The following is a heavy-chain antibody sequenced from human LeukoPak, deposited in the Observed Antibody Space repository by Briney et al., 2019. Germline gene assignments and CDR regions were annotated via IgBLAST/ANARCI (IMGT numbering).Heavy chain of an antibody. CDR2: IYYSGST. CDR3: ARGVGATWNNWFDP. D-gene: IGHD1-26*01. V-gene: IGHV4-59*12. J-gene: IGHJ5*02. CDR1: GGSISSYY. Sequence: PSETLSLTCTVSGGSISSYYWSWIRQPPGKGLEWIGYIYYSGSTNYNPSLKSRVTISVDTSKNQFSLKLSSVTAADTAVYYCARGVGATWNNWFDPWGQGTLVTVSS.